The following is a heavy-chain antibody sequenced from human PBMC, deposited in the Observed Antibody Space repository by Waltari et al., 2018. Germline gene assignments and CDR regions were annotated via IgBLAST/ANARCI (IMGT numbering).Heavy chain of an antibody. CDR2: IYPISST. V-gene: IGHV4-38-2*02. J-gene: IGHJ6*04. Sequence: QVQLQESGPGLVKPSETLSLTCAVSGYSISSGYYWAWIRQPPGKGLEWIGTIYPISSTYYNPSLKSRVTISVDTSKNQFSLKLSSVTAADTAVYYCARDAHIVVVPAASGLDVWGKGTTVTVSS. CDR3: ARDAHIVVVPAASGLDV. CDR1: GYSISSGYY. D-gene: IGHD2-2*01.